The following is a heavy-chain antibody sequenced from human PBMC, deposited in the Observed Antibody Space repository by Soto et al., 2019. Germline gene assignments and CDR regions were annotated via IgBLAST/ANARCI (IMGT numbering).Heavy chain of an antibody. D-gene: IGHD3-10*01. CDR1: GFTFSSYG. CDR3: ARDRSYYGSGSRNNYYYYYGMDV. Sequence: GGSLRLSCAASGFTFSSYGMHWVRQAPGKGLEWVAVIWYDGSNKYYADSVKGRFTISRDNSKNTLYLQMNSLRAEDTAVYYCARDRSYYGSGSRNNYYYYYGMDVWGQGTTVTVSS. V-gene: IGHV3-33*01. CDR2: IWYDGSNK. J-gene: IGHJ6*02.